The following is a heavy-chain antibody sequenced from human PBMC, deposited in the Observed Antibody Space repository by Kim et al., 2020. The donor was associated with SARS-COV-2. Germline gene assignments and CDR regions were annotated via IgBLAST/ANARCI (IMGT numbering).Heavy chain of an antibody. V-gene: IGHV3-7*01. J-gene: IGHJ4*02. CDR2: K. D-gene: IGHD2-21*02. Sequence: KSYVDSVKGGFTISRDNAKNSLYLQMNSLRAEDTAVYYCARDPEVTPFDYWGQGTLVTVSS. CDR3: ARDPEVTPFDY.